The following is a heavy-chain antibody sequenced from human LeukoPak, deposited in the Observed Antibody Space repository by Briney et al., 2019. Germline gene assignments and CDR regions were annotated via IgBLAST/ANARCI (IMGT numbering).Heavy chain of an antibody. CDR1: GGSFSSHY. V-gene: IGHV4-59*11. Sequence: PSETLSLTCTVSGGSFSSHYWSWIRQPPGKGLEWLGYINYSGTTNYNPSLKSRVIMSVDTSKNQFSLRLTSVTAADTAVYYCARGPEGSGSYIFDYWGQGTLVTVSS. CDR3: ARGPEGSGSYIFDY. J-gene: IGHJ4*02. CDR2: INYSGTT. D-gene: IGHD3-10*01.